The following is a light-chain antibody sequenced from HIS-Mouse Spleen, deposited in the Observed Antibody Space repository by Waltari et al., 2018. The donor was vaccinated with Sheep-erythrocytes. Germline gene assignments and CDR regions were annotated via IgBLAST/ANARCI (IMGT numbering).Light chain of an antibody. CDR3: SSYAGSNNWV. V-gene: IGLV1-44*01. Sequence: QSVLTQPPSASGTPGQRVPIPCSGSSSNIGSNTVNWYQQLPGTAPKLLICSNNQRPSGVPDRFSGSKSGTSASLAISGLQSEDEADYYCSSYAGSNNWVFGGGTKLTVL. CDR1: SSNIGSNT. CDR2: SNN. J-gene: IGLJ3*02.